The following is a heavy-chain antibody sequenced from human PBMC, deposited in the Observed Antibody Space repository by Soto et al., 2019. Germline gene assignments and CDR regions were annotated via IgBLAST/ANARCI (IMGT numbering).Heavy chain of an antibody. V-gene: IGHV3-33*01. Sequence: HPGGSLRLSCAASGFTFSSYGMHWVRQAPGKGLEWVAVIWYDGSNKYYADSVKGRFTISRDNSKNTLYLQMNSLRAEDTAVYYCAREKLWFGELYASLDYWGQGTLVTAPQ. CDR1: GFTFSSYG. D-gene: IGHD3-10*01. CDR2: IWYDGSNK. J-gene: IGHJ4*02. CDR3: AREKLWFGELYASLDY.